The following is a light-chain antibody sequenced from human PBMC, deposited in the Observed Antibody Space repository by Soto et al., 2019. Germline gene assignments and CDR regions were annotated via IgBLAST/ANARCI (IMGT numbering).Light chain of an antibody. V-gene: IGKV1-9*01. CDR2: EAS. J-gene: IGKJ1*01. CDR3: QHYNSYSEA. CDR1: HDISTF. Sequence: DSQFTQSPSLLSASLGDRVTITCRASHDISTFLAWYQQKPGKAPKLLIYEASTLQSGVPSRFSGSGSGTEFTLTISSLQPDDFATYYCQHYNSYSEAFGQGTKVDIK.